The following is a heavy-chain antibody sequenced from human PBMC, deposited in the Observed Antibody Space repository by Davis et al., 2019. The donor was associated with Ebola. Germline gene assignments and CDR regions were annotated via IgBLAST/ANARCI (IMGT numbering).Heavy chain of an antibody. J-gene: IGHJ6*02. CDR1: GFSLSTSGMC. V-gene: IGHV2-70*11. D-gene: IGHD2-21*02. Sequence: SGPTLVKPTQTLTLTCTFSGFSLSTSGMCVSWIRQPPGKALEWLARIDWDDDKYYSTSLKTRLTISKDTSKNQVVLTMTNMDPVDTATYYCARLVVVTAISSFYYYYYGMDVWGQGTTVTVSS. CDR3: ARLVVVTAISSFYYYYYGMDV. CDR2: IDWDDDK.